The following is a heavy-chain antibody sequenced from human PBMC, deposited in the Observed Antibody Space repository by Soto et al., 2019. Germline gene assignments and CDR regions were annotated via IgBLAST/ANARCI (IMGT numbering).Heavy chain of an antibody. J-gene: IGHJ6*02. V-gene: IGHV4-59*01. Sequence: PSETLSLTCTVSGGPISSYYWSCIRQPPGKGLEWIGYISYSGSTNYNPSLKSRVTISVDTSKNQFSLKLSSVTAADTAVYYCQRDGVPSSWYYYYRVVVWGQGTTVSDS. CDR3: QRDGVPSSWYYYYRVVV. D-gene: IGHD6-13*01. CDR1: GGPISSYY. CDR2: ISYSGST.